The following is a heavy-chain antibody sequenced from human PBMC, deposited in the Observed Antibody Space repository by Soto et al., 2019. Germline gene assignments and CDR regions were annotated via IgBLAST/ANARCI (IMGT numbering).Heavy chain of an antibody. CDR2: INHSCST. CDR3: ARGRVVRITIFGVVPKTDRPYYFDY. CDR1: GGSFSGYD. Sequence: PSETLSLTCAVYGGSFSGYDWSWIRQPPGKGLEWIGEINHSCSTNYNPSLKSRVTISLDTSKNKCPMKLSPVTAADTAVYYCARGRVVRITIFGVVPKTDRPYYFDYWGQGTLVTVSS. D-gene: IGHD3-3*01. V-gene: IGHV4-34*01. J-gene: IGHJ4*02.